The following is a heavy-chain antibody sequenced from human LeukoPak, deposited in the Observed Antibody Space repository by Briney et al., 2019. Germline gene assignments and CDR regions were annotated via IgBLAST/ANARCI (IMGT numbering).Heavy chain of an antibody. D-gene: IGHD6-13*01. V-gene: IGHV4-30-2*01. CDR1: GGSISSGGYY. J-gene: IGHJ4*02. CDR2: IYHSGST. Sequence: SETLSLTCTVSGGSISSGGYYWSWIRQPPGKGLEWIGYIYHSGSTYYNPSLKSRVTISVDRSKNQFSLKLSSVTAADTAVYYCARGEGQPNYFDYWGQGTLVTVSS. CDR3: ARGEGQPNYFDY.